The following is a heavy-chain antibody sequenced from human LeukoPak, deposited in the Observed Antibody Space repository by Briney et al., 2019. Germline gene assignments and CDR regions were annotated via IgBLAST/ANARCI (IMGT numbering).Heavy chain of an antibody. CDR3: ARVRYGDYFDY. CDR1: GFSFSSHT. J-gene: IGHJ4*02. V-gene: IGHV3-21*01. CDR2: ISSSGSSI. Sequence: GGSLRLSCAASGFSFSSHTIYWVRQAPGKGLEWVSSISSSGSSIYYADSLRGRFTISRDNAKNSLFLQMHSLRAEDTAVYYCARVRYGDYFDYWGQGTLVTVSS. D-gene: IGHD4-17*01.